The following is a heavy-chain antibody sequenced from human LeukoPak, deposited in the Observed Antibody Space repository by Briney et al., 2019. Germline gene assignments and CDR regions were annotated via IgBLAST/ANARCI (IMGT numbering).Heavy chain of an antibody. J-gene: IGHJ6*03. Sequence: GGTLRLSCAASGFTFSSYAMHWVRQAPGKGLEWVAFIRSDGSNKSYADSVKGRFTISRDNSKNTLYLQMDSLRVEDTAVYYCARDPYSGNYGAYYYYYMDVWGRGTTVTISS. CDR1: GFTFSSYA. CDR2: IRSDGSNK. D-gene: IGHD1-26*01. CDR3: ARDPYSGNYGAYYYYYMDV. V-gene: IGHV3-30*02.